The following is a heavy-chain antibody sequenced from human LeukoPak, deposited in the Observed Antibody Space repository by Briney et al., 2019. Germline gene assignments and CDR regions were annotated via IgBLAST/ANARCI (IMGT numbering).Heavy chain of an antibody. CDR2: IYTSGST. Sequence: PSETLSLTCTVSGGSISSYYWSWIRQPPGKGLEWIGYIYTSGSTNYNPSLKSRVTISVDTSKNQFSLKLSSVTAADTAVYYCARTIHRSSWGGDWFDPWGQGTLVTVSS. J-gene: IGHJ5*02. CDR1: GGSISSYY. CDR3: ARTIHRSSWGGDWFDP. D-gene: IGHD6-6*01. V-gene: IGHV4-4*09.